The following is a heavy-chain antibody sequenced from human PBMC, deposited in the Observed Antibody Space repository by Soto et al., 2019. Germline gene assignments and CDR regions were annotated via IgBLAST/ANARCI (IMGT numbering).Heavy chain of an antibody. D-gene: IGHD2-2*01. J-gene: IGHJ6*02. CDR1: GYTFTSYA. V-gene: IGHV1-3*01. CDR2: INAGNGNT. CDR3: ARGDIVVVPAAIFFGCCGMDV. Sequence: ASVKVSCKASGYTFTSYAMHWVRQAPGQRLEWMGWINAGNGNTKYSQKFQGRVTITRDTSASTAYMELSSLRSEDTAVYYCARGDIVVVPAAIFFGCCGMDVWGQGTTVTVSS.